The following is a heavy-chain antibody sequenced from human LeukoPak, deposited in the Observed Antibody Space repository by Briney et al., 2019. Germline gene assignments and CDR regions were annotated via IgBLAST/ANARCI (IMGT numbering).Heavy chain of an antibody. V-gene: IGHV4-34*01. D-gene: IGHD6-13*01. CDR2: INHSGST. J-gene: IGHJ4*02. Sequence: PSETLSLTCAVYGGSFSGYYWSWIRQPPGKGLEWIGEINHSGSTSYNPSLKSRVTISVDTSKNQFSLKLSSVTAADTAVYYCARGRAYSSSSYFDYWGQGTLVTVSS. CDR1: GGSFSGYY. CDR3: ARGRAYSSSSYFDY.